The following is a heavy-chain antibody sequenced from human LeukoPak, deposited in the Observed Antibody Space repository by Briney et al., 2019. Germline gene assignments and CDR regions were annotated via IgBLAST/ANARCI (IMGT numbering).Heavy chain of an antibody. V-gene: IGHV4-59*08. D-gene: IGHD6-13*01. CDR2: IYYSGST. Sequence: SETLSLTCTVSGGSISSYYWSWIRQPPGKGLEWIGYIYYSGSTNYNPSLKSRVTISVDTSKNQFSLKLSSVTAADTAVYYCARQSSIAAAGTGWFDPWGQGTLVTVSS. CDR3: ARQSSIAAAGTGWFDP. J-gene: IGHJ5*02. CDR1: GGSISSYY.